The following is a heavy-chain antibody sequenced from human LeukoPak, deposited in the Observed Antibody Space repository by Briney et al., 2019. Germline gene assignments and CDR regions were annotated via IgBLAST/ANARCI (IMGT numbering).Heavy chain of an antibody. CDR2: IDWDDDR. Sequence: SGPALVKPTQTLTLTCTFSGFSLTTSGMCVSWIRQPPGKALEWLAHIDWDDDRYYSPSLKTRPIISKDTSKNQVVLTMTNMDPVDTATYYCVRGMIFGVVTTFDYWGQGTLVTVSS. CDR1: GFSLTTSGMC. V-gene: IGHV2-70*01. CDR3: VRGMIFGVVTTFDY. D-gene: IGHD3/OR15-3a*01. J-gene: IGHJ4*02.